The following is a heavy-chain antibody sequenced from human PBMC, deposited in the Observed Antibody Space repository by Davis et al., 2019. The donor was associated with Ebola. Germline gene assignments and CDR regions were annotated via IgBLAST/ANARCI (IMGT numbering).Heavy chain of an antibody. CDR3: AKSPNFWSGYYIYYFDY. CDR2: ISSSSSYT. V-gene: IGHV3-21*05. CDR1: GFTFSSYA. D-gene: IGHD3-3*01. J-gene: IGHJ4*02. Sequence: GGSLRLSCAASGFTFSSYAMHWVRQAPGKGLEWVSYISSSSSYTNYADSVKGRFTISRDNAKNSLYLQMNSLRAEDTAVYYCAKSPNFWSGYYIYYFDYWGQGTLVTVSS.